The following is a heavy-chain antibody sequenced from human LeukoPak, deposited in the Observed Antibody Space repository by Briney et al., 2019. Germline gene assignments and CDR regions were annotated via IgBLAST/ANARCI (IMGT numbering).Heavy chain of an antibody. J-gene: IGHJ6*03. Sequence: SVKVSCKASGGTFSSYAISWVRQAPGQGLEWMGGIIPIFGTANYAQKFQGRVTITADESTGTAYMELSSLRSEDTAVYYCGQTNGRYSGYDPTPYYYMDVWGKGTTVTVSS. CDR1: GGTFSSYA. CDR2: IIPIFGTA. CDR3: GQTNGRYSGYDPTPYYYMDV. D-gene: IGHD5-12*01. V-gene: IGHV1-69*13.